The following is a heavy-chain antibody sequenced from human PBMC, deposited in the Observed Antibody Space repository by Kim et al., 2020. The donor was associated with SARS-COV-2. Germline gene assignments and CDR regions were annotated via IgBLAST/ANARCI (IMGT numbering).Heavy chain of an antibody. D-gene: IGHD6-19*01. CDR1: GFTFSSYG. V-gene: IGHV3-33*06. CDR2: IWYDGSNK. J-gene: IGHJ6*02. Sequence: GGSLRLSCAASGFTFSSYGMHWVRQAPGKGLEWVAVIWYDGSNKYYADSVKGRFTISRDNSKNTLYLQMNSLRAEDTAVYYCAKLGKGTSSGWSPGGGMDVWGQGTTVTVSS. CDR3: AKLGKGTSSGWSPGGGMDV.